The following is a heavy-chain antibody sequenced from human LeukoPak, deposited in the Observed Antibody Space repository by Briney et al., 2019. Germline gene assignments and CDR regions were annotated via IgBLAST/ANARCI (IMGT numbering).Heavy chain of an antibody. D-gene: IGHD3-10*01. CDR1: GGSISISSYY. CDR3: ARDRPHYYGSGSYGNTAGFDY. CDR2: IYYGGST. Sequence: TSETLSLTCTVSGGSISISSYYCGWIRQPPGEGLEWIGSIYYGGSTYYNPSLKSRVTISVDTSKNQFSLKLSSVTAADTAVYYCARDRPHYYGSGSYGNTAGFDYWGQGTLVTVSS. J-gene: IGHJ4*02. V-gene: IGHV4-39*07.